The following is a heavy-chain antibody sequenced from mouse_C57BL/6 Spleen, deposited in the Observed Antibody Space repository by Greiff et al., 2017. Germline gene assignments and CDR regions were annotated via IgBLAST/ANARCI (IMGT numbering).Heavy chain of an antibody. J-gene: IGHJ2*01. CDR2: IRPSSGST. D-gene: IGHD1-1*01. CDR1: GYTFTSYW. CDR3: SIGLISTVVAFDY. Sequence: QVQLQQPGAELVKPGASVKLSCKASGYTFTSYWMHWVRQRPGQGLEWVGMIRPSSGSTNYTEKLKSKATLTVDKSSSTACMQLSSLTSEDAAVYYCSIGLISTVVAFDYWGQGTTLTVSS. V-gene: IGHV1-64*01.